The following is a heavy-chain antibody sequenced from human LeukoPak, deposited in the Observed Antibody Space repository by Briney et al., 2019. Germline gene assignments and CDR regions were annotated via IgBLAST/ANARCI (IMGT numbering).Heavy chain of an antibody. Sequence: ASVKVSCKASGYTFTGYYMHWVRQAPGQGLEWMGWINPNSGGTNYAQKFQGRVTMTRDTSISTAYMELSSLRSDDTAVYYCARSKLVGQQLGDWFDPWGQGTLVTVSS. CDR1: GYTFTGYY. D-gene: IGHD2-15*01. V-gene: IGHV1-2*02. J-gene: IGHJ5*02. CDR2: INPNSGGT. CDR3: ARSKLVGQQLGDWFDP.